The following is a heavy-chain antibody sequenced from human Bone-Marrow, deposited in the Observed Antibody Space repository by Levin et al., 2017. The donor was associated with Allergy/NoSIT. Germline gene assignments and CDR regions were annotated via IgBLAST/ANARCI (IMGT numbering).Heavy chain of an antibody. D-gene: IGHD2-2*01. Sequence: LSLPCAASALTVRSNFMSWVRQAPGKGLEWVSVLNSGGNTHYADAVKGRFTISRDNSKNTVFLHMNSLRVEDTAVYFCARDLVVVAAHRALDIWGQGTMVTVAS. CDR2: LNSGGNT. CDR3: ARDLVVVAAHRALDI. J-gene: IGHJ3*02. CDR1: ALTVRSNF. V-gene: IGHV3-53*01.